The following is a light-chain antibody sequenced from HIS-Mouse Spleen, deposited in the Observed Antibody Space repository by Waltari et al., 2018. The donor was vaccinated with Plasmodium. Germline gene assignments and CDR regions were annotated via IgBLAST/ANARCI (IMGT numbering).Light chain of an antibody. CDR2: KDT. Sequence: SYELTQPPSVSVSPGQTARITCSGDALPKQYAYWYQQKPGQAPVLVIYKDTGRPPGIPERFSGSSPGKTVTLTIIGVQAEDEADYYCQSADSSGTYVFGTGTKVTVL. J-gene: IGLJ1*01. CDR3: QSADSSGTYV. CDR1: ALPKQY. V-gene: IGLV3-25*03.